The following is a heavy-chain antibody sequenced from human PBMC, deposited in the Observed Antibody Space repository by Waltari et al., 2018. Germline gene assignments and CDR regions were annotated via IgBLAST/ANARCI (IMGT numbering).Heavy chain of an antibody. J-gene: IGHJ4*02. Sequence: VQLVQSGAEVKKPGASVKVSCKASGYTFTSYGISWVRTAPGQGLEWMGWISAYNGNTNYAQKLQGRVTMTTDTSTSTAYMELRSLRSDDTAVYYCARDSRWDTAMVPGELAYWGQGTLVTVSS. V-gene: IGHV1-18*01. D-gene: IGHD5-18*01. CDR2: ISAYNGNT. CDR3: ARDSRWDTAMVPGELAY. CDR1: GYTFTSYG.